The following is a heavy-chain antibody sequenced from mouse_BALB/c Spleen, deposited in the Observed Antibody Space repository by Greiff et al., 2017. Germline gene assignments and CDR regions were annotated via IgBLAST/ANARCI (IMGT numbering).Heavy chain of an antibody. CDR3: ARNYGYFDV. V-gene: IGHV1-12*01. CDR1: GYTFTSYN. CDR2: IYPGNGDT. Sequence: QVQLQQSGAELVKPGASVKMSCKASGYTFTSYNMHWVKQTPGQGLEWIGAIYPGNGDTSYNQKFKGKATLTADKSSSTAYMQLSSLTSEDSAVYYCARNYGYFDVWGAGTTVTVSS. J-gene: IGHJ1*01.